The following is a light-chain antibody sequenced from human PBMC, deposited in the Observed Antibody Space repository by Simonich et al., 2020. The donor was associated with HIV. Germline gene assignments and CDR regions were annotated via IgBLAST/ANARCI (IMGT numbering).Light chain of an antibody. Sequence: DIQMTQSPSTLSASVGDRVTITCRASQIISSWLAWYQQKPGKAPKLLLYAASRLESGVPSRLSGSGSGTDYTLTISSLQPEDFATYYCQQYYSTPRTFGQGTKVEIK. CDR3: QQYYSTPRT. CDR2: AAS. V-gene: IGKV1-NL1*01. CDR1: QIISSW. J-gene: IGKJ1*01.